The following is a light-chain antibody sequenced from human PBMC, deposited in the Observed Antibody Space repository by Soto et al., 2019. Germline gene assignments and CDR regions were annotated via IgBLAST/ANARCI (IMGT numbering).Light chain of an antibody. V-gene: IGLV2-11*01. CDR2: DVS. Sequence: QSVLTQPRSVSGSPGQSVTISCTGTSNDVGDYNYVSWYQQHPDKAPKLMIYDVSKRPSGVPDRFSGSKSGNTASLIISGLQAEDEADYFCCSYAGSSTFVFGTGTKLTVL. CDR1: SNDVGDYNY. J-gene: IGLJ1*01. CDR3: CSYAGSSTFV.